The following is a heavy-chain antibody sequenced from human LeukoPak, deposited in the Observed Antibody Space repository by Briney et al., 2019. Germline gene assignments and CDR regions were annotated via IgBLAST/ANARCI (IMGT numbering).Heavy chain of an antibody. Sequence: PSETLSLTCTVSGGSISSYYWSWIRQPAGKGLEWIGRICTSGSTNYNPSLKSRVTMSVDTSKNQFSLKLSSVTAADTAVYYCARGRPPVLRYFDWLLIFDYWGQGTLVTVSS. D-gene: IGHD3-9*01. V-gene: IGHV4-4*07. CDR3: ARGRPPVLRYFDWLLIFDY. CDR2: ICTSGST. J-gene: IGHJ4*02. CDR1: GGSISSYY.